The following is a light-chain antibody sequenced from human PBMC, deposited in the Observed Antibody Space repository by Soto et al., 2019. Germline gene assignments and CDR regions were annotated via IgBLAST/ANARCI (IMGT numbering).Light chain of an antibody. CDR2: KAS. CDR3: QQYDSYSGA. J-gene: IGKJ1*01. CDR1: QSISSW. Sequence: DLQTTQSPSTLSAPVGDRVTITCRASQSISSWLAWYQQKPGKAPKLLIYKASTLKSGVPSRFSGSGSGTEFTLTISSLQPEDFATYYCQQYDSYSGAFGQGTKVDI. V-gene: IGKV1-5*03.